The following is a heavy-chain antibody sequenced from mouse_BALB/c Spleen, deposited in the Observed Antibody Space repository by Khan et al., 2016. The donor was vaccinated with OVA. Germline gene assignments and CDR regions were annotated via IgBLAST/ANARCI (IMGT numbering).Heavy chain of an antibody. CDR1: GYSITSDYA. V-gene: IGHV3-2*02. Sequence: EVELVESGPGLVKPSQSLSLTCTVTGYSITSDYAWNWIRQFPGNKLEWMGYISYSGTTSYNPSLKSRISITRDTSKNQFFLQLNSVTTEDTATYYWAKRYAMDYWGQGTSVTVSS. CDR2: ISYSGTT. J-gene: IGHJ4*01. CDR3: AKRYAMDY.